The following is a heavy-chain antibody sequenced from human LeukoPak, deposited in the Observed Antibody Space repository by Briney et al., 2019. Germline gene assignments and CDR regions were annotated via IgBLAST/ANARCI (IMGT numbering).Heavy chain of an antibody. Sequence: GGSLRLSCAASGFSFSSYSMNWVRQAPGKGLEWVSSIDSSSNYIFYADSVKGRFTISRDNAKNSLYLQMNSLRAEDTAVYYCARDRGGYPWHIVVVTAIGSETDAFDIWGQGTMVTVSS. CDR2: IDSSSNYI. CDR1: GFSFSSYS. CDR3: ARDRGGYPWHIVVVTAIGSETDAFDI. V-gene: IGHV3-21*01. D-gene: IGHD2-21*02. J-gene: IGHJ3*02.